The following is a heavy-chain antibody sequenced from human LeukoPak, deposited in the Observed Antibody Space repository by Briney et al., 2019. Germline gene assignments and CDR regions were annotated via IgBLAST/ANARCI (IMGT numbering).Heavy chain of an antibody. J-gene: IGHJ5*02. CDR1: GFSFSGHW. CDR2: ISPTGSTT. CDR3: AKCSTPGYTSGWCNWIDP. V-gene: IGHV3-74*01. Sequence: GGPLRLSCTASGFSFSGHWMHWARQLPGKGLVWVSRISPTGSTTSYADSVKGRFTVSRDNSKNTLYLQMNSLRADDTAVYYCAKCSTPGYTSGWCNWIDPWGQGTLVTVSS. D-gene: IGHD6-19*01.